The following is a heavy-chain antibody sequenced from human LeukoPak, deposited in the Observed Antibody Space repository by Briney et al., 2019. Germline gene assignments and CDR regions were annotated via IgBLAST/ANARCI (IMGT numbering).Heavy chain of an antibody. V-gene: IGHV3-48*03. CDR3: ARDGSYSQGLDP. CDR2: ISASGATI. J-gene: IGHJ5*02. CDR1: RFTFSNFD. Sequence: PGGPLSLSCAASRFTFSNFDVIWVRQAPGKGVEWVAYISASGATIYYADSVKGRFTFSRDNGKKSLYLEMNGLRVDDTAVYFCARDGSYSQGLDPWGQGTLVTVSS. D-gene: IGHD2-21*01.